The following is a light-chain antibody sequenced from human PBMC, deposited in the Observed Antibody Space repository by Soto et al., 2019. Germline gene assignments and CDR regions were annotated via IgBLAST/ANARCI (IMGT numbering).Light chain of an antibody. CDR2: GAS. V-gene: IGKV3-15*01. Sequence: IVMTQSPATQSVSPGQRATLSCRASQSISSNLAWYQQRPGQAPRLLIYGASTRATGVPARFSGSGSGTDFVLTITSLQSEDFAIDYCQQYNKWPLFTFGPGTRVDI. J-gene: IGKJ3*01. CDR1: QSISSN. CDR3: QQYNKWPLFT.